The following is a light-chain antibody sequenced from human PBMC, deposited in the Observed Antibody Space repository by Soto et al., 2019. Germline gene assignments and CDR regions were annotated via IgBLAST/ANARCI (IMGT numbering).Light chain of an antibody. Sequence: DIQDTPSPSTPSSSLRDKITITFPASQSLNSWLAWYQQKPGKAPKVLIYDASTLESGVPSRFSGSGSGTEFTLTISSLQPEDFATYYCQQYNSYWTFGQGTKVDIK. CDR2: DAS. V-gene: IGKV1-5*01. CDR1: QSLNSW. CDR3: QQYNSYWT. J-gene: IGKJ1*01.